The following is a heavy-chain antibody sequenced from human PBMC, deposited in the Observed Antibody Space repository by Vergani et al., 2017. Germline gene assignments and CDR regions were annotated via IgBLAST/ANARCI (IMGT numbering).Heavy chain of an antibody. Sequence: QVQLQESGPGLVKSSETLSLTCAVSGYSISSTYYWGWIRQPPGKGLEWIGSIYHSGSTYNNPSLKSRVTISVDTSKNQFSLKLSSVTAADTAVYYCARHRGDNDRGGMDVWGQGTTVTVSS. CDR3: ARHRGDNDRGGMDV. CDR1: GYSISSTYY. V-gene: IGHV4-38-2*01. D-gene: IGHD2-21*02. CDR2: IYHSGST. J-gene: IGHJ6*02.